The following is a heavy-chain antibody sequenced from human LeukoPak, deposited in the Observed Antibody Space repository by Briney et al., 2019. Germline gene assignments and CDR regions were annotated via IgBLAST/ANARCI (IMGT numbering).Heavy chain of an antibody. V-gene: IGHV4-61*02. CDR3: ARAIYDFWSGYYSDY. Sequence: SQTLSLTCTVSGGSISSGSYYWSWTRQSAGKGLEWIGRVYSGGGTNYNPSLKSRVTISVDTSKNQYSLNLTSVTAADTAVYYCARAIYDFWSGYYSDYWGQGTLVTVSS. CDR2: VYSGGGT. D-gene: IGHD3-3*01. CDR1: GGSISSGSYY. J-gene: IGHJ4*02.